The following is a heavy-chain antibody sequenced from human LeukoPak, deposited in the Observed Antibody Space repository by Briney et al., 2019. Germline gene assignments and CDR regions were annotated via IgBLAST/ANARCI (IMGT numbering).Heavy chain of an antibody. Sequence: ASVKVSCKASGGTFSSDTISWVRQAPGQGLEWMGWISAYNGNTNYAQKLQGRVTMTTDTSTSTAYMELRSLRSDDTAVYYCARDVEDTAMPKWFDPWGQGTLVTVSS. D-gene: IGHD5-18*01. J-gene: IGHJ5*02. V-gene: IGHV1-18*01. CDR3: ARDVEDTAMPKWFDP. CDR2: ISAYNGNT. CDR1: GGTFSSDT.